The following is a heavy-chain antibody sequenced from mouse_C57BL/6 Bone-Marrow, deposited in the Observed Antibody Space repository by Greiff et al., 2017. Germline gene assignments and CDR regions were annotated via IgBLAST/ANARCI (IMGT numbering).Heavy chain of an antibody. Sequence: EVKLVASGGGLVQPGGSLSLSCAASGFTFTDYYMSWVRQPPGKALEWLGFIRNKANGYTTEYSASVKGRFTISRDNSQSILYLQMNALRAEDSATYYCASSRQPWFAYWGQGTLVTVSA. CDR2: IRNKANGYTT. CDR3: ASSRQPWFAY. J-gene: IGHJ3*01. V-gene: IGHV7-3*01. D-gene: IGHD3-2*01. CDR1: GFTFTDYY.